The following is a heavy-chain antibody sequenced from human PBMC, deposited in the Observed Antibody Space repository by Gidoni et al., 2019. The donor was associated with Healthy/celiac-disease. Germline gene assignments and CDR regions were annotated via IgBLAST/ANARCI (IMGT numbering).Heavy chain of an antibody. J-gene: IGHJ4*02. V-gene: IGHV4-31*03. Sequence: QVQLQESGPGLVQPSQTLSLTCTVSGGSISSGGYYWSWIRQHPGKGLEWIGYIYYSGSTYYNPSLKSRVTISVDTSKNQFSLKLSSVTAADTAVYYCARGYRHDSSGYYLDYWGQGTLVTVSS. CDR2: IYYSGST. CDR1: GGSISSGGYY. CDR3: ARGYRHDSSGYYLDY. D-gene: IGHD3-22*01.